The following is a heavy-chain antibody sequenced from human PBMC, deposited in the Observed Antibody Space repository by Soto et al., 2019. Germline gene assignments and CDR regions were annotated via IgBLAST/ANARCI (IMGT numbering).Heavy chain of an antibody. CDR1: GFTFSSYA. D-gene: IGHD3-10*01. CDR3: ARRGYGLYLDY. Sequence: EVQLVESGGGLVQPGGSLRLSCAASGFTFSSYAMHWVRQAPGKGLEYVSVISGNGGSTYYANSVKGRFTISRDNSKNTLYLQMGSLRAEHMAVYYCARRGYGLYLDYWGQGTLVTVSS. CDR2: ISGNGGST. V-gene: IGHV3-64*01. J-gene: IGHJ4*02.